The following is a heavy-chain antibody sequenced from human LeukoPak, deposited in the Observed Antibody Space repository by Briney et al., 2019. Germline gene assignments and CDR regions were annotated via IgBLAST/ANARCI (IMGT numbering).Heavy chain of an antibody. D-gene: IGHD1-20*01. CDR3: ARDNWNDEAYFDY. CDR1: GSTFSSYS. J-gene: IGHJ4*02. CDR2: IDTTSSTI. V-gene: IGHV3-48*02. Sequence: PGGSLRLSCAASGSTFSSYSMNWVRQAPGKGLEWISYIDTTSSTIYYAHSVKGRFTISRDNAKNSLYLQMNSLRDDDTAVYFCARDNWNDEAYFDYWGQGTLVTVSS.